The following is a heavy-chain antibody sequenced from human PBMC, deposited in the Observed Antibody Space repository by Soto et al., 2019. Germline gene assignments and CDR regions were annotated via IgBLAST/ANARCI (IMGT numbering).Heavy chain of an antibody. D-gene: IGHD3-22*01. Sequence: SVKVSCKASGGTFSSYAISWVRQAPGQGLEWMGGIIPIFGTANYAQKFQGRVTITADESTSTAYMELSSLRSEDTAVYYCARMGYYYDSSGYRYYGMDVWGQGTTVTVSS. CDR2: IIPIFGTA. J-gene: IGHJ6*02. CDR3: ARMGYYYDSSGYRYYGMDV. V-gene: IGHV1-69*13. CDR1: GGTFSSYA.